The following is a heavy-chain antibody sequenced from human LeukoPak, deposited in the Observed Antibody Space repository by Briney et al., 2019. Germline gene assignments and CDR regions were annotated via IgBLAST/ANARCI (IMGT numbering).Heavy chain of an antibody. J-gene: IGHJ4*02. V-gene: IGHV1-2*02. D-gene: IGHD6-19*01. CDR3: ARVRAYSSAWYED. CDR2: INPNSGGT. Sequence: ASVKVSCKASGYTFTSYYMHWVRQAPGQGLEWMGIINPNSGGTGYAQKFQGRVTLSRDTSIGTAYMELTRLTSDDTAMFYCARVRAYSSAWYEDWGQGTLVTVSS. CDR1: GYTFTSYY.